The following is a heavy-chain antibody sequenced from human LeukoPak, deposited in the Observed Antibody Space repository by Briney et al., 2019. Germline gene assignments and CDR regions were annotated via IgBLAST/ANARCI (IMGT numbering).Heavy chain of an antibody. CDR1: GLTFSSHT. J-gene: IGHJ4*02. Sequence: GGSLRLSCEASGLTFSSHTMNWVRQVPGKGLEYISSVTNGGITYYADSVKGRFTISRDNSKNTLYLQMNSLRAEDTAVYYCAQRIAVRPYPFGNWGQGTLVTVSS. CDR2: VTNGGIT. V-gene: IGHV3-23*01. CDR3: AQRIAVRPYPFGN. D-gene: IGHD6-6*01.